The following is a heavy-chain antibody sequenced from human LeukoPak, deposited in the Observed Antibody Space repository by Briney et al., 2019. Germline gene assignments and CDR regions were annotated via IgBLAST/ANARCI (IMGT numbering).Heavy chain of an antibody. J-gene: IGHJ4*02. CDR1: GFTFSDYS. D-gene: IGHD2-2*01. V-gene: IGHV3-21*01. CDR3: TRDCSSTSCRLD. Sequence: GSLILSCAASGFTFSDYSMNWVRQAPGKGLEWVSSISGSSTYIYYADSVKGRFTISRDNAKNSLYLQMNSLRAEDTAFYYCTRDCSSTSCRLDWGQGTLVTVSS. CDR2: ISGSSTYI.